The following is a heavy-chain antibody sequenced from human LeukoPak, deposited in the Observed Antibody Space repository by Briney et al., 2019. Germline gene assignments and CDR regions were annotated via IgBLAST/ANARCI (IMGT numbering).Heavy chain of an antibody. D-gene: IGHD6-25*01. CDR3: ARVQRGLNAFDI. CDR2: ISGSGGST. CDR1: GFTFSSYA. Sequence: GGSLRLSCAASGFTFSSYAMSWVRQAPGKGLEWVSAISGSGGSTYYADSVKGRFTISRDNAKNTLYLQMNSLRAEDTAVYYCARVQRGLNAFDIWGQGTMVTVSS. J-gene: IGHJ3*02. V-gene: IGHV3-23*01.